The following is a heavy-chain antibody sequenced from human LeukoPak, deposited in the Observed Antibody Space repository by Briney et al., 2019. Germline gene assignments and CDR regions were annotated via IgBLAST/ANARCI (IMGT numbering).Heavy chain of an antibody. CDR2: INHSGST. CDR1: GGSFSGYY. J-gene: IGHJ3*02. Sequence: SETLSLTCAVYGGSFSGYYWSWIRQPPGKGLEWIGEINHSGSTNYNPPLKSRVTISVDTSKNQFSLKLSSVTAADTAVYYCARWGGMNDAFDIWGQGTMVTVSS. CDR3: ARWGGMNDAFDI. V-gene: IGHV4-34*01. D-gene: IGHD3-16*01.